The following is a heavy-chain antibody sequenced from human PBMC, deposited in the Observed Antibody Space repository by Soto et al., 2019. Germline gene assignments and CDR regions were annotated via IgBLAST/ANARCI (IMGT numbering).Heavy chain of an antibody. CDR1: GFTFSDYW. D-gene: IGHD3-10*01. CDR3: ASSMGRGGNDY. J-gene: IGHJ4*02. Sequence: ESGGGLVQPGGSLRLSCAASGFTFSDYWMSWVRQAPGKGLECVAIIKTDGSEKYYVDPVKGRFTISRDNAKNSLYLQMNSLRAEDTAVYYCASSMGRGGNDYWGQGTLVAVSS. CDR2: IKTDGSEK. V-gene: IGHV3-7*05.